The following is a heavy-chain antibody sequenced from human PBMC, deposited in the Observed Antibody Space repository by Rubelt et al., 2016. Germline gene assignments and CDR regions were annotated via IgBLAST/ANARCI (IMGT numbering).Heavy chain of an antibody. V-gene: IGHV4-4*02. J-gene: IGHJ5*02. Sequence: QVQLQDSGPGLVKPSGTLSLTCAVSGGSISRGNWWSWVRQPPGQGLEWIGSIYYSGSTYYNTSLKSRVTISVDTSKNQISLKLRSITAAETAVYYCARGQRGRIFYGWFDPWGQGTLVTVSS. CDR2: IYYSGST. D-gene: IGHD2/OR15-2a*01. CDR3: ARGQRGRIFYGWFDP. CDR1: GGSISRGNW.